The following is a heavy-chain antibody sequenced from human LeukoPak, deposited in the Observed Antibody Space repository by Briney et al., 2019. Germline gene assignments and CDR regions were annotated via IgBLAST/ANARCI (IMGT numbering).Heavy chain of an antibody. CDR2: IYYSGRT. Sequence: SETLSLTCTVSGGSISSYYWSWIRQPPGKGLEWIGYIYYSGRTNYNPSLKSRVTISVDTSKNQFSLKLSSVTAADTAVYYCARARGIVVPAAIRGPRLGYYYYGMDVWGQGTTVTVSS. CDR3: ARARGIVVPAAIRGPRLGYYYYGMDV. V-gene: IGHV4-59*12. D-gene: IGHD2-2*02. CDR1: GGSISSYY. J-gene: IGHJ6*02.